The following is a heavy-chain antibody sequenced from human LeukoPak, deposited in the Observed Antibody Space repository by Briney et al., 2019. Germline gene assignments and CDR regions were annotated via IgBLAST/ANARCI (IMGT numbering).Heavy chain of an antibody. CDR2: IYTSGTT. CDR3: ARWSGSVTARNYYYYMDV. V-gene: IGHV4-61*02. J-gene: IGHJ6*03. Sequence: PSETLSLTCTVSGGSVRRGNYYWTWIRQPAGSGLEWIGRIYTSGTTDYNPSLRTRVTISVDASRNQFSLNLSSVAAADTAVYYCARWSGSVTARNYYYYMDVWGEGTTVTVSS. D-gene: IGHD6-6*01. CDR1: GGSVRRGNYY.